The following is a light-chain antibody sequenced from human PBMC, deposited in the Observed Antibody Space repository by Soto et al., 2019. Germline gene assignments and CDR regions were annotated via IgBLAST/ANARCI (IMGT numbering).Light chain of an antibody. J-gene: IGLJ2*01. CDR3: SSYAGTNQVI. CDR2: VVT. Sequence: QSALTQPPSTSGSPGQSVTMSCTGTSSDVGGYNSVSWYQQHPGKAPKLMIFVVTKRPPGVPDRFSGSKSGYTASLTVSGLQAEDEADYYCSSYAGTNQVIFGGGTKLTVL. CDR1: SSDVGGYNS. V-gene: IGLV2-8*01.